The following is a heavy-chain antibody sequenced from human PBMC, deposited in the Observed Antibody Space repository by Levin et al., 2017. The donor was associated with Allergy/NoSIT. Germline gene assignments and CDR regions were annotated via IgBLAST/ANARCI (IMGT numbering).Heavy chain of an antibody. CDR1: GYTFTSYG. D-gene: IGHD4-17*01. CDR2: ISGYNGNT. CDR3: ARDHDYGDYVGGY. V-gene: IGHV1-18*01. J-gene: IGHJ4*02. Sequence: ASVKVSCKASGYTFTSYGINWVRQAPGQGLEWMGWISGYNGNTDYAQKLLGRVTMTTDTSTTTAYMELRSLRSDDTAVYYCARDHDYGDYVGGYWGQGTLVTVSS.